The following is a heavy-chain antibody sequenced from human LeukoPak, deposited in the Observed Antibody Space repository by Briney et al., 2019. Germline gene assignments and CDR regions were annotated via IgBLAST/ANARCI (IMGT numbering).Heavy chain of an antibody. Sequence: GSLRLSCAASGFIFSTCSINWVRQAPGKGLEWVSHISSSSSSIYYADSVKGRFSISRDNAKNSLYLQMNSLRDEDTAVYYCARSGYGSRWYFFDHWGQETLVTVSS. V-gene: IGHV3-48*02. CDR2: ISSSSSSI. J-gene: IGHJ4*02. CDR1: GFIFSTCS. D-gene: IGHD6-13*01. CDR3: ARSGYGSRWYFFDH.